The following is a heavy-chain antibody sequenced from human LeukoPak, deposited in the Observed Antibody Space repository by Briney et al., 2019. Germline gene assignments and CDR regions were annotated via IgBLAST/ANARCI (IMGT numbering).Heavy chain of an antibody. J-gene: IGHJ6*02. CDR1: GFTFSSYA. D-gene: IGHD6-19*01. Sequence: GRSLRLSCAASGFTFSSYAMHWVRQAPGKGLEWVAVISYDGSNKYYADSVKGRFTISRDNSKNTLYLQMNSLRAEDTAVYYCARDWLAVAHYYYYGMDVWGQGTTVTVSS. CDR3: ARDWLAVAHYYYYGMDV. V-gene: IGHV3-30-3*01. CDR2: ISYDGSNK.